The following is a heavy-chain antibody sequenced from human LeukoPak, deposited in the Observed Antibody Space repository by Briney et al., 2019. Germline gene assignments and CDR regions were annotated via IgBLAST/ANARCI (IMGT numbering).Heavy chain of an antibody. D-gene: IGHD2-2*01. J-gene: IGHJ6*02. CDR2: LGRSGKT. Sequence: PGGSLRLSCVASGFTFRDYSMSWIRQAPGKWLEWVSGLGRSGKTYYADSVKGRFSISRDNSKGTVSLQMNSLRAEDTAIYYCVKDRPCDTCMPLDAWGQGTTVTV. V-gene: IGHV3-23*01. CDR1: GFTFRDYS. CDR3: VKDRPCDTCMPLDA.